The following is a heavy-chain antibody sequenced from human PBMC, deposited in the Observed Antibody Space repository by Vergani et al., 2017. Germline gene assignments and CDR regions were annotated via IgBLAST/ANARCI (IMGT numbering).Heavy chain of an antibody. J-gene: IGHJ6*03. V-gene: IGHV4-59*01. Sequence: QVQLQESGPGLVKPSETLSLTCTVSGGSISSYYWRWIRQPPGKGLEWIGYIYYSGSTNYNPSLKSRVTISVDTSKNQFSLKLSSVTAADTAVYYCARSTAVVSDYGDYFVDYYYYYYMDVWGKGTTVTVSS. CDR3: ARSTAVVSDYGDYFVDYYYYYYMDV. CDR2: IYYSGST. CDR1: GGSISSYY. D-gene: IGHD4-17*01.